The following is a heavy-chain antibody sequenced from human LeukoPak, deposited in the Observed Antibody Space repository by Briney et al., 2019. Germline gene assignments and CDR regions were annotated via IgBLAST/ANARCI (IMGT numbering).Heavy chain of an antibody. CDR3: ARAIDWD. Sequence: GGSLRLSCAASGFTFSSYSMNWVRQAPGKGLEWVANIKQDGSEKYYVDSVKGRFTISRDNAKNSLYLQMNSLRAGDTAVYYCARAIDWDWGQGTLVTVSS. CDR1: GFTFSSYS. V-gene: IGHV3-7*01. D-gene: IGHD2-21*01. CDR2: IKQDGSEK. J-gene: IGHJ4*02.